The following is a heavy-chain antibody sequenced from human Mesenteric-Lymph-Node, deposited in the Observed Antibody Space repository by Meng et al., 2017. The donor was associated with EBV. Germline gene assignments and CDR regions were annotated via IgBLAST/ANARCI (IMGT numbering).Heavy chain of an antibody. CDR3: ARAMVRGVMPSVIRFDP. Sequence: QPPLPMAPTGPVTVSKPLPLTCTFSRGSNSMSNYYWAWIRQAQGKGLEWIGTVYYNGVTHYNPSLNSRVTISIDTSKNQFSLRLNSATAADTAVYYCARAMVRGVMPSVIRFDPWGQGALVTVSS. V-gene: IGHV4-39*07. D-gene: IGHD3-10*01. J-gene: IGHJ5*02. CDR1: RGSNSMSNYY. CDR2: VYYNGVT.